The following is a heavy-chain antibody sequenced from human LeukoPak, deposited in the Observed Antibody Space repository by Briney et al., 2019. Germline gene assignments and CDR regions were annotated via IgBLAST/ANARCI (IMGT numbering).Heavy chain of an antibody. Sequence: PGGSLRLSCAASGFTFSSYSMNWVRQAPGKGLEWVSSISRSSLYKYYADSVKGRFTLSRDNAKNSLYLQMNSLRPEDTAVYYCARDRAIAAAEPENFDYWGQGTLVTVSS. CDR3: ARDRAIAAAEPENFDY. CDR1: GFTFSSYS. V-gene: IGHV3-21*01. CDR2: ISRSSLYK. D-gene: IGHD6-13*01. J-gene: IGHJ4*02.